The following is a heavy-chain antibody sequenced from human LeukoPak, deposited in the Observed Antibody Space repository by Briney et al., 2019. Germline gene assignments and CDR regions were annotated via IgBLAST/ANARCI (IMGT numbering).Heavy chain of an antibody. Sequence: PSETLSLTCTVSGGSISSSSYYWGWIRQPPGKGLEWIGSIYYSGSTYYNPSLKSRVTISVDTSKNQFSLKLSSVTAADTAVYYCARGRDYYDSSGYLFGYWGQGTLVTVSS. D-gene: IGHD3-22*01. J-gene: IGHJ4*02. CDR3: ARGRDYYDSSGYLFGY. CDR1: GGSISSSSYY. V-gene: IGHV4-39*01. CDR2: IYYSGST.